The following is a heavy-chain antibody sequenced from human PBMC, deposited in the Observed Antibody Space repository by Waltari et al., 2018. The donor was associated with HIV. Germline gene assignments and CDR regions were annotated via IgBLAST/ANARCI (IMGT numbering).Heavy chain of an antibody. CDR1: GFTLSDYY. J-gene: IGHJ3*02. V-gene: IGHV3-11*05. CDR3: ARVARGLRQGTFDI. CDR2: IAVSSAYT. Sequence: QVHLVESGGDLVKPGGSLRLSCVACGFTLSDYYLTWSRQAPGKRLEGVSYIAVSSAYTNYGDSVKGRFTMSRDDAKKSLFLQMNSLRPEDTAVYYCARVARGLRQGTFDIWGQGTMVTVSS. D-gene: IGHD4-17*01.